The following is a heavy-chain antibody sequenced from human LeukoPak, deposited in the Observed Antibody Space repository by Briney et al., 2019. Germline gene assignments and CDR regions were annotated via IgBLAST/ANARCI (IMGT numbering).Heavy chain of an antibody. V-gene: IGHV3-30-3*01. J-gene: IGHJ3*02. CDR2: ISYDGSNK. Sequence: GGSLRLSCAASGFTFSSYAMHWVRQAPGKGLEWVAVISYDGSNKYYADSVKGRFTISRDNSKNTLYLQMNSLRAEDTAVYYCARGRRCGGDCLDAFDIWGQGTMVTVSS. CDR1: GFTFSSYA. D-gene: IGHD2-21*01. CDR3: ARGRRCGGDCLDAFDI.